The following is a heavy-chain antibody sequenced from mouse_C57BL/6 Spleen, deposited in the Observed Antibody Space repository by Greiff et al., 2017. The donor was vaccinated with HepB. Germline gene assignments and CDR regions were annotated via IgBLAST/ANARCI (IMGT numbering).Heavy chain of an antibody. CDR1: GFTFSDYG. D-gene: IGHD2-2*01. CDR2: ISSGSSTI. CDR3: AGYGYDAYYAMDY. J-gene: IGHJ4*01. V-gene: IGHV5-17*01. Sequence: EVQLVESGGGLVKPGGSLKLSCAASGFTFSDYGMHWVRQAPEKGLEWVAYISSGSSTIYYADTVKGRFTISRDNAKNTLFLQMTSLRSEDTAMYYCAGYGYDAYYAMDYWGQGTSVTVSS.